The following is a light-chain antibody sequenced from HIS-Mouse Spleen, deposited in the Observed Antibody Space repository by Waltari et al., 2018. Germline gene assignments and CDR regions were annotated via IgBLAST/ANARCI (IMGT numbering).Light chain of an antibody. CDR1: ALPKKY. V-gene: IGLV3-10*01. CDR3: YSTDSSGNHRV. CDR2: EDS. Sequence: SYELTQPPSVSVSPGQTARITCSGDALPKKYAYWYQQKSGQAPVLVMYEDSKRPSGIPERVSGSSSGTMATLTISVAQVEDEADYYCYSTDSSGNHRVFGGGTKLTVL. J-gene: IGLJ2*01.